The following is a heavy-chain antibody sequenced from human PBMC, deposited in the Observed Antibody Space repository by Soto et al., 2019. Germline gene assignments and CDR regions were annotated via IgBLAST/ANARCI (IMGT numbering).Heavy chain of an antibody. CDR1: GGSISSYY. CDR2: IYYSGST. Sequence: ETLSLTCTVSGGSISSYYWSWIRQPPGKGLEWIGYIYYSGSTNYNPSLKSRVTISVDTSKNQFSLKLSSVTAADTAVYYCARRYGSAIDYWGQGTLVTVSS. V-gene: IGHV4-59*08. CDR3: ARRYGSAIDY. J-gene: IGHJ4*02. D-gene: IGHD1-26*01.